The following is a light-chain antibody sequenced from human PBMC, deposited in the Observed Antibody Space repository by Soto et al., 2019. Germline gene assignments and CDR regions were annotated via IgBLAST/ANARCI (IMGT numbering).Light chain of an antibody. Sequence: EVVLTQSPATLSVSPGEGATLSCRASHNVKNNLAWYQQIPGQAPRLLIFGASTRATGISARFSGSGSGTEFTLTISSLQSEDFAVYYCQQYTDSPLMYTFGQGTKLE. J-gene: IGKJ2*01. CDR2: GAS. V-gene: IGKV3-15*01. CDR1: HNVKNN. CDR3: QQYTDSPLMYT.